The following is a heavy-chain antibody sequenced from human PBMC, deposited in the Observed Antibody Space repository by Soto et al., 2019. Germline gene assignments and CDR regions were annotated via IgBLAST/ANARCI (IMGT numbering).Heavy chain of an antibody. Sequence: QVRLQESGPGLVQPSETLSLTCSIFGGSMSGYHWNWIRQTPGKGGEWIGYFQNSGSPTYSSSLKSRVTISVDKSEKQSSLRLTSVTAADTAVYWGARDPVDGYAFFDSWGQGVLVTVSS. CDR2: FQNSGSP. J-gene: IGHJ5*02. CDR3: ARDPVDGYAFFDS. D-gene: IGHD5-12*01. V-gene: IGHV4-59*01. CDR1: GGSMSGYH.